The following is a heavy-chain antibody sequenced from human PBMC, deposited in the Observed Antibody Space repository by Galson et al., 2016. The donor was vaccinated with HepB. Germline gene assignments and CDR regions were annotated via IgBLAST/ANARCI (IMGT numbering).Heavy chain of an antibody. J-gene: IGHJ4*02. V-gene: IGHV3-33*08. Sequence: SLRLSCAASGFTFRYFSIHWVRQAPGKGLESVAVIWFDGRDAYYGDSVKGRFTISKDNSNNMLYLQMNSLRVEDTAVYYCARDLWGDCRTTTCSHLDSWGQGTLVTVSS. CDR2: IWFDGRDA. CDR1: GFTFRYFS. CDR3: ARDLWGDCRTTTCSHLDS. D-gene: IGHD1-14*01.